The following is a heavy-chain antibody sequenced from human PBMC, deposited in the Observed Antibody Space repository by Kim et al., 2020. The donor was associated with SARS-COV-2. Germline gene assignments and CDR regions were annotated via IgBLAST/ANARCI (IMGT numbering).Heavy chain of an antibody. CDR1: GFTFSRDE. J-gene: IGHJ4*02. CDR2: ISKSGEKI. Sequence: GGSLRLSCLASGFTFSRDEMNWVRQAPGKGLEWVSYISKSGEKIVYADSVKGRFTVSRDNAQSSLFLQMDSLTVEDTAVYYCARGYYYGTHFDSWGQGTLVTVSS. CDR3: ARGYYYGTHFDS. V-gene: IGHV3-48*03. D-gene: IGHD1-26*01.